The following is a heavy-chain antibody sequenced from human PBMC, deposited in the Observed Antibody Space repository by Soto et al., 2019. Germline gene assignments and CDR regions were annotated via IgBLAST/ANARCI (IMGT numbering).Heavy chain of an antibody. CDR3: AKDTCSSTSCKYYYYYYYMDV. Sequence: EVQLVESGGGLVQPGRSLRLSCAASGFTFDDYAMHWVRQAPGKGLEWVSGISWNSGSIGYADSVKGRFTISRGNAKNSLYLQMNSLRAEDTALYYCAKDTCSSTSCKYYYYYYYMDVWGKGTTVTVSS. V-gene: IGHV3-9*01. J-gene: IGHJ6*03. D-gene: IGHD2-2*01. CDR2: ISWNSGSI. CDR1: GFTFDDYA.